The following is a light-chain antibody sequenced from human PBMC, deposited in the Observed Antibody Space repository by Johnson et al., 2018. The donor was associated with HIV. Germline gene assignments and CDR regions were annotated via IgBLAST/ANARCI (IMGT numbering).Light chain of an antibody. Sequence: QSVLTQPPSVSAAPGQKVTISCSGSIFNIQNNFVSWYLQIPGTAPKVLIYENNQRPPGNPDRFSGSKSGSSAILAITRLQTGDDADYYCGTWDSSLNDGIIGTETRVSDL. J-gene: IGLJ1*01. CDR3: GTWDSSLNDGI. V-gene: IGLV1-51*01. CDR2: ENN. CDR1: IFNIQNNF.